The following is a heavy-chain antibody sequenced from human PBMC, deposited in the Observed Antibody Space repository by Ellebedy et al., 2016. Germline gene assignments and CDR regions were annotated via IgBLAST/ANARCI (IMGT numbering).Heavy chain of an antibody. CDR3: ATDLIVFRFAFDI. J-gene: IGHJ3*02. Sequence: ASVKVSXXVSGYTLTELSMHWVRQAPGKGLEWMGGFDPEDGETIYAQKFQGRVTMTEDTSTDTAYMELSSLRSEDTAVYYCATDLIVFRFAFDIWGQGTMVTVSS. D-gene: IGHD3-22*01. CDR2: FDPEDGET. CDR1: GYTLTELS. V-gene: IGHV1-24*01.